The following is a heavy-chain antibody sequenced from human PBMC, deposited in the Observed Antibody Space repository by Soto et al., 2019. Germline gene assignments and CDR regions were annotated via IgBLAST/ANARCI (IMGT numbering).Heavy chain of an antibody. CDR2: LGGGGDT. Sequence: GGSLRLSCAASGFTFGTYTMNWVRQAPGKGLEWVSALGGGGDTHYAESVKGWFTISRDYSKNILLLQMNSLRDEDSAIYYCTKDRHPDGIWTFDFWGQGTLVTVSS. CDR3: TKDRHPDGIWTFDF. V-gene: IGHV3-23*01. J-gene: IGHJ4*02. D-gene: IGHD3-9*01. CDR1: GFTFGTYT.